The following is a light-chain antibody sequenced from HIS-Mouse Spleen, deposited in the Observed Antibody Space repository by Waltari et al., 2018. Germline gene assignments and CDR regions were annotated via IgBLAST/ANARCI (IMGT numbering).Light chain of an antibody. V-gene: IGLV2-23*01. CDR2: EGS. CDR1: SRDVGSYTL. J-gene: IGLJ3*02. Sequence: QSALTQPASVSGSPGQSIPISCTGTSRDVGSYTLVSWYQQHPGKAPKLMIYEGSKRPSGVSNRFSGSKSGNTASLTISGLQAEDEADYYCCSYAGSSSWVFGGGTKLTVL. CDR3: CSYAGSSSWV.